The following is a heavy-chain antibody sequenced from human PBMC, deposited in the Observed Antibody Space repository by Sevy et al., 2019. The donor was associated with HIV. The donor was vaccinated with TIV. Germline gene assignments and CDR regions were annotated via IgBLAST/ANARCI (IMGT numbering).Heavy chain of an antibody. V-gene: IGHV4-39*01. Sequence: SETLSLTCTVSGGSISSSSYYRGWIRQTPGKGLEWIGSIYHSGSTYYNPSLKSRVTISVDTSKNQFSLKLSSVTAADTAVYYCARLGAAAGPPYFDYWGQGTLVTVSS. CDR3: ARLGAAAGPPYFDY. J-gene: IGHJ4*02. CDR1: GGSISSSSYY. CDR2: IYHSGST. D-gene: IGHD6-13*01.